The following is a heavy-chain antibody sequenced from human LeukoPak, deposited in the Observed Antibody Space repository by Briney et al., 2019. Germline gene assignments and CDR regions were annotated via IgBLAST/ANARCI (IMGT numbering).Heavy chain of an antibody. V-gene: IGHV5-51*01. CDR3: ARLVNTYYDFWSGYLGY. D-gene: IGHD3-3*01. J-gene: IGHJ4*02. CDR1: GYSFTSYW. Sequence: GESLKISCKGSGYSFTSYWVGWVRQMPGKGLVWMGIIYPGDSDTRYSPSFQGQVTISADKSISTAYLQWSSLKASDTAMYYCARLVNTYYDFWSGYLGYWGQGTLVTVSS. CDR2: IYPGDSDT.